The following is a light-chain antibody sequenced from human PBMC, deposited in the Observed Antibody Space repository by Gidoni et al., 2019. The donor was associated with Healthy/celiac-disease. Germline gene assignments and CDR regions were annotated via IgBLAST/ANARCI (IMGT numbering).Light chain of an antibody. CDR2: AAA. CDR3: QQYYSYPWT. J-gene: IGKJ1*01. Sequence: AIRMTQSPSSFAASTGDRVTITRRASQGISSYLAWYQQKPGKAPKLLIYAAATLQRGVPSRLSGSGSGTDFTLTISCRQSEDFATYYCQQYYSYPWTFGQGTKVEIK. CDR1: QGISSY. V-gene: IGKV1-8*01.